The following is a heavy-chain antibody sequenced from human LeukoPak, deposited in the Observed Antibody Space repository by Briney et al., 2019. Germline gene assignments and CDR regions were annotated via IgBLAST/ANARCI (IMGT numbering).Heavy chain of an antibody. CDR3: ARYYDFWSECNWFDP. Sequence: SETLSLTCTVSGGSISSYYWSWIRQPPGKGLEWIGYIYTSGSTNYNPSLKSRVTISVDTSKNQFSLKLSSVTAADTAVYYCARYYDFWSECNWFDPWGQGTLVTVSS. J-gene: IGHJ5*02. CDR1: GGSISSYY. D-gene: IGHD3-3*01. V-gene: IGHV4-4*09. CDR2: IYTSGST.